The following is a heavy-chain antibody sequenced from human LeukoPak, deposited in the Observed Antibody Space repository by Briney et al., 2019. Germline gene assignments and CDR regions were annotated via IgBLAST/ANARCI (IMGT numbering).Heavy chain of an antibody. V-gene: IGHV4-39*07. J-gene: IGHJ3*02. Sequence: SETLSLTCSVSGSYINNYYWGWIRQAPGKGPEWIGSIYYSGKTYYNPSLKSRVTISVDKSKNQFSLKLSSVTAADTAVYYCAREVYASSGNAFDIWGQGTMVTVSS. CDR1: GSYINNYY. D-gene: IGHD3-22*01. CDR2: IYYSGKT. CDR3: AREVYASSGNAFDI.